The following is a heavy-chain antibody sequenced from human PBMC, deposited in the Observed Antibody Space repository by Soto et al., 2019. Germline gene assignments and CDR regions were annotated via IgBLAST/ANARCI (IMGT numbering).Heavy chain of an antibody. CDR3: ARDIPTSDPDFDY. V-gene: IGHV3-20*01. Sequence: EVQLVESGGGVVRPGGSLRLSYAASGFTFDDYGMSWVRQAPGKGLEWVSGINWNGGSTSYADSVRGRFTISRDNARNSLYLQMNSLRAEDTALYHCARDIPTSDPDFDYWGQGTLVTVSS. J-gene: IGHJ4*02. CDR1: GFTFDDYG. CDR2: INWNGGST. D-gene: IGHD2-21*01.